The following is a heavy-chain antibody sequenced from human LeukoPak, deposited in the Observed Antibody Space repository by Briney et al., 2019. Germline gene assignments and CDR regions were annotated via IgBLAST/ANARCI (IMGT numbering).Heavy chain of an antibody. J-gene: IGHJ4*02. CDR2: INSDGSST. CDR1: GLSFSSYW. V-gene: IGHV3-74*01. CDR3: ARDIGYSSGWRFDY. D-gene: IGHD6-19*01. Sequence: GWSLRLSRAASGLSFSSYWMHWVRQAPGKGLVWVSRINSDGSSTSYADSVKGRFTISRDNAKNTLYLQMNSLRAEDTAVYYCARDIGYSSGWRFDYWGQGTLVTVSS.